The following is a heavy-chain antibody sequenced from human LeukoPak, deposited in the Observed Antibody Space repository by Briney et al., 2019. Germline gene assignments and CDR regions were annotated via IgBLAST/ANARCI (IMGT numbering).Heavy chain of an antibody. CDR3: ATEGRGSGWYGEYYGMDV. D-gene: IGHD6-19*01. J-gene: IGHJ6*02. V-gene: IGHV1-24*01. CDR1: GYTFTSYY. Sequence: ASVKVSCKASGYTFTSYYMHWVRQAPGKGLEWMGGFDPEDGETIYAQKFRGRVTMTEDTSTDTAYMELSSLRSEDTAVYYCATEGRGSGWYGEYYGMDVWGQGTTVTVSS. CDR2: FDPEDGET.